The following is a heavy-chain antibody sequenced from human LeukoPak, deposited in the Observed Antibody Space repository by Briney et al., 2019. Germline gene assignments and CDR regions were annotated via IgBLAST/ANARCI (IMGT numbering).Heavy chain of an antibody. CDR2: INPSGGST. CDR3: ATDSGSYHSYDY. Sequence: ASVKVSCKASGYTFTSYYMHWVRQAPGQGLEWMGIINPSGGSTIYAQKYQGRVTMTEDTSTDTAYMELSSLRSEDTAVYYCATDSGSYHSYDYWGQGTLVTVSS. D-gene: IGHD1-26*01. CDR1: GYTFTSYY. J-gene: IGHJ4*02. V-gene: IGHV1-46*01.